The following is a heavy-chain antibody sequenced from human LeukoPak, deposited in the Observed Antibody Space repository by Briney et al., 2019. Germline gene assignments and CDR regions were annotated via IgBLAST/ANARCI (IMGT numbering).Heavy chain of an antibody. Sequence: SETLSLTCTVSGGSISSYYWSWIRRPAGKGLEWIGRIYTSGSTNYNPSLKSRVTMSVDTSKNQFSLKLSSVTAADTAVYYCASSTAPPYYFDYWGQGTLVTVSS. CDR3: ASSTAPPYYFDY. V-gene: IGHV4-4*07. J-gene: IGHJ4*02. D-gene: IGHD2-21*02. CDR1: GGSISSYY. CDR2: IYTSGST.